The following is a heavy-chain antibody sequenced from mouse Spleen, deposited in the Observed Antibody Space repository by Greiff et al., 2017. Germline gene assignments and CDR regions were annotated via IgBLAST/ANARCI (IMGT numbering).Heavy chain of an antibody. J-gene: IGHJ3*01. Sequence: VKLVESGPGLVQPSQSLSITCTVSGFSLTSYGVHWVRQSPGKGLEWLGVIWSGGSTDYNAAFISRLSISKDNSKSQVFFKMNSLQADDTAIYYCARNGDYDGFAYWGQGTLVTVSA. CDR2: IWSGGST. V-gene: IGHV2-2*01. D-gene: IGHD2-4*01. CDR1: GFSLTSYG. CDR3: ARNGDYDGFAY.